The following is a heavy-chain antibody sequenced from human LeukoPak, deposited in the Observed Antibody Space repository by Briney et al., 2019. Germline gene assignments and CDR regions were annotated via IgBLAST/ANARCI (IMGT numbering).Heavy chain of an antibody. CDR3: ARAIAVAGRLEFDY. Sequence: GASVKVSCKASGYTFTSYGISWVRQAPGQGLERMGWISAYNGNTNYAQKLQGRVTMTTDTSTSTAYMELRSLRSDDTAVYYCARAIAVAGRLEFDYWGQGTLVTVSS. J-gene: IGHJ4*02. V-gene: IGHV1-18*01. D-gene: IGHD6-19*01. CDR2: ISAYNGNT. CDR1: GYTFTSYG.